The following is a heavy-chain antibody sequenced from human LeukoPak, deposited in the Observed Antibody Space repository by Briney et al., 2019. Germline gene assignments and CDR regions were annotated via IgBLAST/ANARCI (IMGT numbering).Heavy chain of an antibody. CDR2: IIPIFGTA. Sequence: SVKVSCKASGGTFSSYAISWVRQAPGQGPEWMGRIIPIFGTANYAQKFQGRVTITTDESTSTAYMELSSLRSEDTAVYYCARGPGSYRDDYWGQGTLVTVSS. V-gene: IGHV1-69*05. CDR1: GGTFSSYA. D-gene: IGHD3-10*01. CDR3: ARGPGSYRDDY. J-gene: IGHJ4*02.